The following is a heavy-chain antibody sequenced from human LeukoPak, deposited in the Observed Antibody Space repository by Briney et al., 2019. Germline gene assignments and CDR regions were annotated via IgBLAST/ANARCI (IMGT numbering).Heavy chain of an antibody. D-gene: IGHD4-17*01. CDR2: IIPIFGTA. CDR3: ARATTVTLFDY. J-gene: IGHJ4*02. V-gene: IGHV1-69*05. CDR1: GGTFSSYA. Sequence: GASVKVSCKASGGTFSSYAISWVRQAPGQGLEWMGGIIPIFGTANYAQKFQGRVTITRDTSASTAYMELSSLRSEDTAVYYCARATTVTLFDYWGQGTLVTVSS.